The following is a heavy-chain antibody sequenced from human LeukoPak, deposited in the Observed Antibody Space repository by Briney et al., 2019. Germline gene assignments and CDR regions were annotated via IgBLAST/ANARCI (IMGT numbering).Heavy chain of an antibody. D-gene: IGHD3-10*01. CDR3: ARVGSYTVPD. V-gene: IGHV4-59*01. CDR2: IYYSGST. J-gene: IGHJ4*02. Sequence: PSETLSLTCTVSGGSISSYYWSWIRQPPGKGLEWIAYIYYSGSTNYNPSLKSRVTISVDTSKNQFSLKLSSVTAADTAVYYCARVGSYTVPDWGQGTLVTVSS. CDR1: GGSISSYY.